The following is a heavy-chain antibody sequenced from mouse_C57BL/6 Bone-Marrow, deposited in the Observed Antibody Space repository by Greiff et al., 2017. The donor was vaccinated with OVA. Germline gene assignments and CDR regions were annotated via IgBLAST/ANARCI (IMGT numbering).Heavy chain of an antibody. J-gene: IGHJ3*01. CDR1: GYTFTSYW. CDR2: IDPSDSYT. Sequence: QVHVKQPGAELVKPGASVKLSCKASGYTFTSYWMQWVKQRPGQGLEWIGEIDPSDSYTNYNQKFKGKATLTVDTSSSSAYMQLSSLTSEDSAVYYFASAVFAYWGQETLVTVSA. CDR3: ASAVFAY. V-gene: IGHV1-50*01.